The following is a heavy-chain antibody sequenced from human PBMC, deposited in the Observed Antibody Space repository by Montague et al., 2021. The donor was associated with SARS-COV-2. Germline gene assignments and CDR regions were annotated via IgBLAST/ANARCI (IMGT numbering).Heavy chain of an antibody. J-gene: IGHJ6*03. CDR1: GGSFSVYY. CDR2: INHSGST. CDR3: ARMRFFDWPPHYYMDV. V-gene: IGHV4-34*01. D-gene: IGHD3-9*01. Sequence: SETLSLTCAVYGGSFSVYYWSWIRQPPGKGLEWIGEINHSGSTNYNPSLKSRVTISVDTSKNQVSLKLSSVTAADTAVYYCARMRFFDWPPHYYMDVWGKGTTVTDSS.